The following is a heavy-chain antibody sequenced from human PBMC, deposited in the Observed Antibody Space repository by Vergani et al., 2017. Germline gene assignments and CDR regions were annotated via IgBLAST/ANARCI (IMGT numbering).Heavy chain of an antibody. CDR2: IYHSGST. D-gene: IGHD3-22*01. CDR1: GYSISSGYY. V-gene: IGHV4-38-2*02. CDR3: ARDAKDSSGYYYWGNDAFDI. Sequence: QVQLQESGPGLVKPSETLSLTCTVSGYSISSGYYWGWIRQPPGKGLEWIGSIYHSGSTYYNPSLKTRVTISVDTPKNQFSLKLSSGTAADTAVYYCARDAKDSSGYYYWGNDAFDIWGQGTMVTVSS. J-gene: IGHJ3*02.